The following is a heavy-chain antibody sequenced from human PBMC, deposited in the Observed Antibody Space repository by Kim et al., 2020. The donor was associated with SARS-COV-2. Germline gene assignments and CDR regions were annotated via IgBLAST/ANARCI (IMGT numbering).Heavy chain of an antibody. CDR3: ATGRDTAMVTNWFDP. D-gene: IGHD5-18*01. Sequence: ASVKVSCKVSGYTLTELSMHWVRQAPGKGLEWMGGFDPEDGETIYAQKFQGRVTMTEDTSTDTAYMELSSLRSEDTAVYYCATGRDTAMVTNWFDPWAREPWSPSPQ. CDR1: GYTLTELS. CDR2: FDPEDGET. J-gene: IGHJ5*02. V-gene: IGHV1-24*01.